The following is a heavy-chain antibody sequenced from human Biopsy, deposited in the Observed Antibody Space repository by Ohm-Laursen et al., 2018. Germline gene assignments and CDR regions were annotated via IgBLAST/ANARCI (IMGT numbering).Heavy chain of an antibody. CDR1: NVSFSSFY. CDR3: TRVRTFGGVIGGYYFDS. Sequence: PSDTLSLTCAVYNVSFSSFYWSWVRQSPGKGLEWIGYIYDNGDTYYNPSLMSLVSISADTSKNQVSLRLNSVTAADTAVYYCTRVRTFGGVIGGYYFDSWGQGILVTVSS. D-gene: IGHD3-16*02. V-gene: IGHV4-34*01. CDR2: IYDNGDT. J-gene: IGHJ4*02.